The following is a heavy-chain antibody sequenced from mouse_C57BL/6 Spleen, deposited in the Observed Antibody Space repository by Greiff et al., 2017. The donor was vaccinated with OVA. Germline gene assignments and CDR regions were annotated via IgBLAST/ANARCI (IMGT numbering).Heavy chain of an antibody. CDR1: GYTFTSYW. J-gene: IGHJ4*01. V-gene: IGHV1-55*01. D-gene: IGHD1-1*02. Sequence: QVQLQQPGAELVKPGASVKMSCKASGYTFTSYWITWVKQRPGQGLEWIGDIYPGSGSTNYNEKFKSKATLTVDTSASTAYMQLSSLTSEDSAVYYCAREGSPYYYAMDYWGQGTSVTVSS. CDR2: IYPGSGST. CDR3: AREGSPYYYAMDY.